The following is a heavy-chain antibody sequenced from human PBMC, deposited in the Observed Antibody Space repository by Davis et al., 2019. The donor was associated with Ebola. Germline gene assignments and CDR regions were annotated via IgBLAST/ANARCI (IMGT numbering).Heavy chain of an antibody. J-gene: IGHJ6*02. D-gene: IGHD3-22*01. V-gene: IGHV3-30*18. CDR3: ANTNRPYDSSGGMDV. CDR2: ISYDGSNK. CDR1: GFTFSSYG. Sequence: GESLKISCAASGFTFSSYGMHWVRQAPGKGLEWVAVISYDGSNKYYADSVKGRFTISRDNSKNTLYLQMNSLRAEDTAVYYWANTNRPYDSSGGMDVWGQGTTVTVSS.